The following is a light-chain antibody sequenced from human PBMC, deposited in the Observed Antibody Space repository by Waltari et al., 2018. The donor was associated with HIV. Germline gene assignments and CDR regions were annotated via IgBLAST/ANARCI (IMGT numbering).Light chain of an antibody. V-gene: IGLV6-57*02. CDR1: GGSIASNY. CDR2: EHN. J-gene: IGLJ3*02. CDR3: QSYDSITWV. Sequence: NFMLTQPHSVSESPGKTVTISCTGSGGSIASNYAHWYQQRPGSAPTTVIYEHNQRPSGVPDRFSGSIDSSSNSASLTISGLKTEDEADYYCQSYDSITWVFGGGTKLTVL.